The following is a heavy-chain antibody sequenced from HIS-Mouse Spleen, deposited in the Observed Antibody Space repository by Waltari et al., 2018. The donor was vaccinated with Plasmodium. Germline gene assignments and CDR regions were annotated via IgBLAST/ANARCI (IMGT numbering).Heavy chain of an antibody. V-gene: IGHV4-34*01. CDR1: GGSFSGYY. D-gene: IGHD2-15*01. CDR3: ARLVVVASKDSY. J-gene: IGHJ4*02. CDR2: INHSGST. Sequence: QVQLQQWGAGLLKPSETLSLTCAVYGGSFSGYYWSWIRQPPGKGMEWIGEINHSGSTNDNPSLKSRGTISVDTSKTQFSRKLSSVTAADTAVYYCARLVVVASKDSYWDQGTLVTVSS.